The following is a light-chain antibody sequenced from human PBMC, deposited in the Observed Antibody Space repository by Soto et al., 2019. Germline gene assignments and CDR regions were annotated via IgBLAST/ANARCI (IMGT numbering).Light chain of an antibody. J-gene: IGLJ1*01. CDR3: SSYGGCSND. CDR2: EVN. V-gene: IGLV2-8*01. Sequence: SVLTQPPSASWSPGKSVAISCTGTSSDVGGYNYVSWYQQHPGKAPKLMIYEVNKRPSGVPDRFSGSKSGNTASLTVSGLQVDDEHDDYGSSYGGCSNDFG. CDR1: SSDVGGYNY.